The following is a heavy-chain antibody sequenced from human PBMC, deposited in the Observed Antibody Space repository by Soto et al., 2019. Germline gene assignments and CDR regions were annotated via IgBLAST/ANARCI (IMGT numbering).Heavy chain of an antibody. CDR3: ARRYGDYFDY. D-gene: IGHD4-17*01. CDR1: GGSISSSSYY. V-gene: IGHV4-39*02. CDR2: IYYSGST. Sequence: PSETLSLTCTVSGGSISSSSYYWGWIRQPPGKGLEWIGSIYYSGSTYYNPSLKSRVTISVDTSKNHFSLKLSSVTAADTAVYYCARRYGDYFDYWGQGTLVTVSS. J-gene: IGHJ4*02.